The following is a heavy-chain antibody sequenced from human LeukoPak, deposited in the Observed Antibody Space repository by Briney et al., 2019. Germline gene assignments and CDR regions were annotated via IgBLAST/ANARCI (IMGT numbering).Heavy chain of an antibody. J-gene: IGHJ3*02. D-gene: IGHD1-26*01. CDR2: IYYSGST. V-gene: IGHV4-59*08. CDR1: GGSISSYY. CDR3: ARHKWELDDFDI. Sequence: SETLSLTCTVSGGSISSYYWSWIRQPPGKGLEWIGYIYYSGSTNYNPSLKSRVTISVEMSKNQFSLKLSSVTAADTAVYYCARHKWELDDFDIWGQGTMVTVSS.